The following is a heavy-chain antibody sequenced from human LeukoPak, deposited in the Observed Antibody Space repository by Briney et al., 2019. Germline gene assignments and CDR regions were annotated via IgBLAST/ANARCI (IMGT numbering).Heavy chain of an antibody. V-gene: IGHV4-34*01. J-gene: IGHJ4*02. CDR2: INHSGST. D-gene: IGHD3-9*01. CDR1: GGSFSGYY. CDR3: ARGPPQYYDILTGYYPD. Sequence: SATLSLTCAVYGGSFSGYYWSWIRQPPGKGLEWIGEINHSGSTNYNPSLKSRVTISVDTSKNQFSLKLSSVTAADTAVYYCARGPPQYYDILTGYYPDWGQGTLVTVSS.